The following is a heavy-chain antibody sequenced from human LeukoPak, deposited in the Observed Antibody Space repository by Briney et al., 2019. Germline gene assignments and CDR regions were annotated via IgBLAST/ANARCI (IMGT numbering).Heavy chain of an antibody. CDR1: GYTFFSYY. D-gene: IGHD3-22*01. CDR2: ISAYNGNT. CDR3: ARMPVDSSGYPWGGPFDY. V-gene: IGHV1-18*04. J-gene: IGHJ4*02. Sequence: GASVKVSFKASGYTFFSYYMHWVRQAPGQGLEWMGWISAYNGNTNCAQKLQGRVTMTTDTSTSTAYMELRSLRSDDTAVYYCARMPVDSSGYPWGGPFDYWGQGTLVTVSS.